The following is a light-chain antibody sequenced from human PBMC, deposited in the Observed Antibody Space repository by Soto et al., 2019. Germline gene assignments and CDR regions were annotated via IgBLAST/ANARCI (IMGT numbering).Light chain of an antibody. CDR3: QQYGDSPPT. Sequence: EIVLTQSPGTLSLSPGESATLSGRASQSVSSNSLAWYRRNPGQPPSLLIYGTSTSATDIPRRVSGSGSGTDFTLTITRLEPEDFAVYFCQQYGDSPPTFGQGPKVEVK. CDR2: GTS. V-gene: IGKV3-20*01. J-gene: IGKJ1*01. CDR1: QSVSSNS.